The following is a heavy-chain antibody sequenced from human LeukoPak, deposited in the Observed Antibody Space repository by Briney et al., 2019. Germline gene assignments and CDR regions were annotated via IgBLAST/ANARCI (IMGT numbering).Heavy chain of an antibody. CDR2: IKQDGSEK. CDR3: ARVTTVTTSDFDY. CDR1: GFTLSSYW. J-gene: IGHJ4*02. Sequence: GGSLRLSCAASGFTLSSYWMSWVRQAPGKGLEWVANIKQDGSEKYYVDSVKGRFTISRDNAKNSLYLQMNSLRAEDTAVYYCARVTTVTTSDFDYWGQGTLVTVSS. V-gene: IGHV3-7*04. D-gene: IGHD4-17*01.